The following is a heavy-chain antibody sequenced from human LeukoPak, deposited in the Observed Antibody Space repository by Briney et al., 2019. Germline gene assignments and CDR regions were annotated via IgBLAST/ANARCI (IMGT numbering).Heavy chain of an antibody. CDR2: IYTSGST. V-gene: IGHV4-61*02. D-gene: IGHD3-10*01. Sequence: PSETLSLTCTVSGGSISSGSYYWSWIRQPAGKGLEWIGRIYTSGSTNYNPSLKSRVTISVDTSKNQFSLKLSSVTAADTAVYYCAREVLWFGELLSDYYYYMDVWGKGTTVTVSS. J-gene: IGHJ6*03. CDR1: GGSISSGSYY. CDR3: AREVLWFGELLSDYYYYMDV.